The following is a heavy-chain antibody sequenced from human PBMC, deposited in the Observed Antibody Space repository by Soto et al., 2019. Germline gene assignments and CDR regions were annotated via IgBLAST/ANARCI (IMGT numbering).Heavy chain of an antibody. CDR2: SNRSGSA. J-gene: IGHJ1*01. CDR3: ARADSGYDEEYFQY. V-gene: IGHV4-34*01. Sequence: QVLLQQWGAGLLKPSETLSLTCAVYGGSFSAYYWSRIRQPPGKGLEWMGESNRSGSANYNPSLKSRATIAVDTSKNKFPVQLRSVTAAGAAVYYGARADSGYDEEYFQYWGQGTVVTVSS. D-gene: IGHD5-12*01. CDR1: GGSFSAYY.